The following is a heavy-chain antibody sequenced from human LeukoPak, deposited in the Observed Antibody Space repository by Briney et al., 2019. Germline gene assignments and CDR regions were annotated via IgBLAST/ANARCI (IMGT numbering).Heavy chain of an antibody. CDR2: IYNTGST. J-gene: IGHJ6*02. Sequence: SETLSLTCTVSGGSVSSGGYYWSWIRQPPGKGLEWIGYIYNTGSTNYNPSLRSRVTISVDTSKNQFSLKLSSVTAADTAVYYCARGPAVADIGYYYYGMDVWGQGTTVTVSS. D-gene: IGHD6-19*01. CDR1: GGSVSSGGYY. CDR3: ARGPAVADIGYYYYGMDV. V-gene: IGHV4-61*08.